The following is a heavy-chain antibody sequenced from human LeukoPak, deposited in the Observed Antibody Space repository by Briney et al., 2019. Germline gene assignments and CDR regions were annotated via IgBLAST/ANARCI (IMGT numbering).Heavy chain of an antibody. D-gene: IGHD2-2*01. CDR3: ARGYQSYCSTTSCPLDY. J-gene: IGHJ4*02. CDR1: GFSVSSNY. Sequence: PGGSLRLSCAASGFSVSSNYMSWVRQAPGKGLEWVSVIYSGGSTFYADSVKGRFTISRDNSKNMFYLQMNSLRAEDTAVYYCARGYQSYCSTTSCPLDYWGQGTLVTVSS. V-gene: IGHV3-53*01. CDR2: IYSGGST.